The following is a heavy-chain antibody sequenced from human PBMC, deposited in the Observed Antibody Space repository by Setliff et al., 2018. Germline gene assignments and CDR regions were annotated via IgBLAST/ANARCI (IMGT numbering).Heavy chain of an antibody. CDR1: GGSISSGDYY. D-gene: IGHD1-1*01. CDR2: IYYSGST. CDR3: AREAPGYAFDI. V-gene: IGHV4-30-4*08. Sequence: SETLSLTCTVSGGSISSGDYYWSWIRQPPGKGLEWIGYIYYSGSTYYNPSLKSRVTISVDTSKNQFSLKLSSVTAADTAVYYCAREAPGYAFDIWGQGTMVNVSS. J-gene: IGHJ3*02.